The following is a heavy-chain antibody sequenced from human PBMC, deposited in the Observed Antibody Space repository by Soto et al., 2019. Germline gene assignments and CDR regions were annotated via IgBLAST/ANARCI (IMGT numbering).Heavy chain of an antibody. CDR3: AKRHYYGSGSFALAT. CDR2: VSGDGYAS. CDR1: GFTFSSNA. D-gene: IGHD3-10*01. J-gene: IGHJ4*03. Sequence: GGSLRLSCAGSGFTFSSNAMSWVRQAPGKGLEWVSSVSGDGYASDYADSVKGRFTVSRHNSKNTLYLQMNSLRAEDTAVYYCAKRHYYGSGSFALATWGQGTLVTVSS. V-gene: IGHV3-23*01.